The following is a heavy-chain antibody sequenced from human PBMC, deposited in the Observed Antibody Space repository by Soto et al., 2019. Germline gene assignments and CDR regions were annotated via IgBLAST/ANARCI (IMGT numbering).Heavy chain of an antibody. V-gene: IGHV1-18*01. D-gene: IGHD6-13*01. CDR3: ARDHCSWSIWIEP. Sequence: ASVKVSCKASGYTFTSYGISWVRQAPGQGLEWMGWISGYNGNTNYAQKFRGRVTMTTDTSTSTAYMELRSMRSDDTAVYYCARDHCSWSIWIEPWGQGTLVTLPS. CDR1: GYTFTSYG. CDR2: ISGYNGNT. J-gene: IGHJ5*02.